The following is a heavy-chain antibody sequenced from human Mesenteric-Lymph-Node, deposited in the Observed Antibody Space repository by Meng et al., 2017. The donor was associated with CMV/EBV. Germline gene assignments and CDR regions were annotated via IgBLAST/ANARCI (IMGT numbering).Heavy chain of an antibody. V-gene: IGHV3-66*01. Sequence: EGDLVGSGGGLVQPWGSLRLSCAASGFNVRDKYMSWVRQAPGKGLEWVCIIYRGDNTYYIDSVKDRFTVSRDNSKNTMYLQMNSLRVEDTAVYYCTGDSVSNPNLDYWGQGTLVTVSS. D-gene: IGHD3-10*01. CDR3: TGDSVSNPNLDY. J-gene: IGHJ4*02. CDR2: IYRGDNT. CDR1: GFNVRDKY.